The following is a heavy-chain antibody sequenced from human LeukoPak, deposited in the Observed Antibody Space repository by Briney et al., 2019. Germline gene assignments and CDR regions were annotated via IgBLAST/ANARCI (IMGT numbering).Heavy chain of an antibody. CDR1: GFTFSSYA. Sequence: DPGGSLRLSCAASGFTFSSYAMSWVRQAPGKGLGWVSAISGSGGSTYYADSVKGRFTISRDNSKNTLYLQMNSLRAEDTAVYYCAKGACSGGSCYVDYWGQGTLVTVSS. CDR3: AKGACSGGSCYVDY. V-gene: IGHV3-23*01. CDR2: ISGSGGST. J-gene: IGHJ4*02. D-gene: IGHD2-15*01.